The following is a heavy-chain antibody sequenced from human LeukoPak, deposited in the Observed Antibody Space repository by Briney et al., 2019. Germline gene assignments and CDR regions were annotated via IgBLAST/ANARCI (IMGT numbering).Heavy chain of an antibody. CDR3: ARVSNGDYAY. J-gene: IGHJ4*02. CDR1: GGSISSSSYY. Sequence: SETLSLTCTVSGGSISSSSYYWGWIRQPPGKGLEWIGEINHSGSTNYNPSLKSRVTISVDTSKNQFSLKLSSVTVADTAVYYCARVSNGDYAYWGQGTLVTVSS. V-gene: IGHV4-39*07. D-gene: IGHD4-17*01. CDR2: INHSGST.